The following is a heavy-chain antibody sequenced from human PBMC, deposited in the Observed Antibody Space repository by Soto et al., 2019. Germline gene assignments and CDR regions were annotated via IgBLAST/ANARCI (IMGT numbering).Heavy chain of an antibody. J-gene: IGHJ3*01. Sequence: GSSVKVSCKASGYTFTSYDINWVRQATGQGLEWMGWMNPNSGNTGYAQKFQGRVTMTRNTSISTAYMELSSLRSEDTAVYHCARSYVLLWFGELQHGAFDLGG. CDR2: MNPNSGNT. CDR1: GYTFTSYD. D-gene: IGHD3-10*01. V-gene: IGHV1-8*01. CDR3: ARSYVLLWFGELQHGAFDL.